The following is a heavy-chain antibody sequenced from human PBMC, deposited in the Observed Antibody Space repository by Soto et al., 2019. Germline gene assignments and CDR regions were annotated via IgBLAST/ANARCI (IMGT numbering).Heavy chain of an antibody. Sequence: EVQLVESGGGSVQPGRSLRLSCAASGFTFDDYAMHWVRQAPGKGLEWVSGIAFNSGNTAYADSVKGRFTISRDNAKNSLYLQMNSLRAEDTALYYCAKDLRTSWIFGNFDSWGQGTLVTVSS. V-gene: IGHV3-9*01. CDR2: IAFNSGNT. J-gene: IGHJ4*02. CDR1: GFTFDDYA. CDR3: AKDLRTSWIFGNFDS. D-gene: IGHD3-3*01.